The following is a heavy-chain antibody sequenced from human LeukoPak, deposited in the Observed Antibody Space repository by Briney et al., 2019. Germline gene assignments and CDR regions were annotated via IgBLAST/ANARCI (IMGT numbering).Heavy chain of an antibody. CDR3: AKDHRSSRSLPSEFDP. Sequence: GGSLRLSCAASGFTFSSYGMHWVRQAPGKGLEWVAVIWYDGSNKYYADSVKGRFTISRDNSKNTLYLQMNSLRAEDTAVYYCAKDHRSSRSLPSEFDPWGQGTLVTVSS. V-gene: IGHV3-33*06. CDR1: GFTFSSYG. J-gene: IGHJ5*02. D-gene: IGHD6-13*01. CDR2: IWYDGSNK.